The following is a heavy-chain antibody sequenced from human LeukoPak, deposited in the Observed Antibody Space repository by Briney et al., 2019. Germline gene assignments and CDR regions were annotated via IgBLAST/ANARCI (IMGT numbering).Heavy chain of an antibody. CDR3: ATYRQVLLPFES. D-gene: IGHD2-8*02. Sequence: GTSLRLSCAASGFTFISYAIHWVRQAPGKGLEWVAVISFHGTDTFYADSVKGRFTISRDNSKNTLYLQMSSLRAEDTAIYYCATYRQVLLPFESWGQGTLVTVSS. V-gene: IGHV3-30*04. J-gene: IGHJ4*02. CDR1: GFTFISYA. CDR2: ISFHGTDT.